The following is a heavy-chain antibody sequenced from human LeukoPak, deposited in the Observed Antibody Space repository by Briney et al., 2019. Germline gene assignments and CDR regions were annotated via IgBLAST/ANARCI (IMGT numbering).Heavy chain of an antibody. V-gene: IGHV3-23*01. J-gene: IGHJ4*02. CDR1: GFTFNNYA. CDR2: ISDSGGST. CDR3: ARVLSGSYYGYFDY. Sequence: GGSLRLSCVASGFTFNNYAMTWVRQAPGKGLEWVSGISDSGGSTYYADSVKGRFTISRDNAKNSLYLQMNSLRAEDTAVYYCARVLSGSYYGYFDYWGQGTLVTVSS. D-gene: IGHD1-26*01.